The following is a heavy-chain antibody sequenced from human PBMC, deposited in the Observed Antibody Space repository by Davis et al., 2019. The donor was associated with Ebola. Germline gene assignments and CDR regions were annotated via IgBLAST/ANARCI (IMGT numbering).Heavy chain of an antibody. CDR1: GASISSYY. J-gene: IGHJ2*01. CDR3: ARGYSYGDWYFDL. Sequence: SETLSLTCSVSGASISSYYWSWIRQPPGKGLEWIGYIYYSGSTNYNPSLKSRVTISVDRSKNQFSLKLSSVTAADTAVYYCARGYSYGDWYFDLWGRGTLVTVSS. V-gene: IGHV4-59*12. D-gene: IGHD5-18*01. CDR2: IYYSGST.